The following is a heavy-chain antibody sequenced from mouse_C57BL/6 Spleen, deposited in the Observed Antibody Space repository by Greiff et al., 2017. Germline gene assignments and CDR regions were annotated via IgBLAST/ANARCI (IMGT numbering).Heavy chain of an antibody. V-gene: IGHV14-2*01. D-gene: IGHD2-3*01. J-gene: IGHJ1*03. CDR3: ARWLLRDWYVDV. CDR1: GFNIKDYY. CDR2: IDPEDGDT. Sequence: VQLKQSGAELVKPGASVKLSCTASGFNIKDYYMHWVKQRTEQGLEWIGRIDPEDGDTKYAPKFQGKATMTADTSSNTAYLQLSSLTSEDTAVYYCARWLLRDWYVDVWGTGTTGTVAS.